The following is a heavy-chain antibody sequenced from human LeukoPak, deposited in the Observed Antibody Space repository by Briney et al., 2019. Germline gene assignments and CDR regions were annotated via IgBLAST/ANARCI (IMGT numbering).Heavy chain of an antibody. CDR3: ARGIVTWCSGGSCSRGYYFDY. Sequence: SETLSLTRAVYGGSFSGYYWSWIRQPPGKGLEWIGEINHSGSTNYNPSLKSRVTISVDTSKNQFSLKLSSVTAADTAVYYCARGIVTWCSGGSCSRGYYFDYWGQGTLVTVSS. CDR1: GGSFSGYY. D-gene: IGHD2-15*01. J-gene: IGHJ4*02. V-gene: IGHV4-34*01. CDR2: INHSGST.